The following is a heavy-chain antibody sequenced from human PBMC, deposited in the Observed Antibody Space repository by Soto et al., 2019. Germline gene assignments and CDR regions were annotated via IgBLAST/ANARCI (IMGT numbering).Heavy chain of an antibody. CDR2: IIPILGIA. CDR3: ARSIPSYCSGGSCYPYYYYYYMDV. V-gene: IGHV1-69*02. D-gene: IGHD2-15*01. J-gene: IGHJ6*03. Sequence: ASVKVSCKASGGTFSSYTIIWVRQAPGQGLEWMGRIIPILGIANYAQKFQGRVTITADKSTSTAYMELSSLRSEDTAVYYCARSIPSYCSGGSCYPYYYYYYMDVWGKGTTVTVSS. CDR1: GGTFSSYT.